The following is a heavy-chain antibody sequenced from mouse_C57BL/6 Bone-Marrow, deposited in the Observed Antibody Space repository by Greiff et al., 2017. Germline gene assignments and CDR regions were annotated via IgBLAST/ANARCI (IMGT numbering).Heavy chain of an antibody. CDR3: ARRVTRGLGY. CDR1: GYTFTDYY. CDR2: INPNNGGT. V-gene: IGHV1-26*01. D-gene: IGHD2-2*01. J-gene: IGHJ3*01. Sequence: EVQLQQSGPELVKPGASVKISCKASGYTFTDYYMNWVKQSHGKSLEWIGDINPNNGGTSYNQKFKGKATLTVDKSSSTAYMELRSLTSEDSAVYYCARRVTRGLGYWGQGTLVTVSA.